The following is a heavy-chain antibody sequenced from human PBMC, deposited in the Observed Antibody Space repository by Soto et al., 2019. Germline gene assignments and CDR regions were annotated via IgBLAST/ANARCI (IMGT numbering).Heavy chain of an antibody. D-gene: IGHD2-2*01. J-gene: IGHJ5*02. CDR1: GYTFTSYY. CDR3: AREGANHCSSTSCYPYWFDP. CDR2: VNPTVGRT. Sequence: ASVKVSCKASGYTFTSYYIHWVRQAPGQGLEWMAIVNPTVGRTNYAQKFQGRVTVTADTSTSTVYMELNSLRSEDTAVYYCAREGANHCSSTSCYPYWFDPWGQG. V-gene: IGHV1-46*01.